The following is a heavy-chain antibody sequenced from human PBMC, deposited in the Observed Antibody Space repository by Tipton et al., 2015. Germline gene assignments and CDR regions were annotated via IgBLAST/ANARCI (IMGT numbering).Heavy chain of an antibody. J-gene: IGHJ4*02. CDR3: TKDQRYCSGTNCPFDY. Sequence: SLRLSCRASGFILSTYAMSWVRQAPGKGLEWVSAFSGSGDTTFYADSVKGRFTMSRDHSKNTLYLQINSLRAEDTAVYYCTKDQRYCSGTNCPFDYWGQGTQVTVSS. V-gene: IGHV3-23*01. CDR1: GFILSTYA. D-gene: IGHD2-15*01. CDR2: FSGSGDTT.